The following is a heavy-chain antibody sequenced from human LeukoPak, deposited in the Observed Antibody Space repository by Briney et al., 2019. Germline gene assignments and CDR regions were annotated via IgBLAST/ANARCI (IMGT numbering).Heavy chain of an antibody. CDR3: ARDRYCTNDVCYSQFDY. V-gene: IGHV3-33*08. CDR2: IWYDGGNT. Sequence: GGSLRLSCAASGFTFSSSGMHWVRQAQAPGKGLEWVAVIWYDGGNTYYADSVKGRFTISRDNSKNTLYLQMDSLRAEDTAVYYCARDRYCTNDVCYSQFDYWGQGTLVTVSS. J-gene: IGHJ4*02. CDR1: GFTFSSSG. D-gene: IGHD2-8*01.